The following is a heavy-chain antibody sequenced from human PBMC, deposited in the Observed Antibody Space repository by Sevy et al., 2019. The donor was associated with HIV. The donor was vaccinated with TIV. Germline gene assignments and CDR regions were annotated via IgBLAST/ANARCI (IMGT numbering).Heavy chain of an antibody. CDR2: IYPGDSDT. CDR3: ARTMPTQEYDSSGYSDGFDY. Sequence: GESLKISCKGSGYSFTSYWIGWVRQMPGKGLEWMGIIYPGDSDTRYSPSFQGQVTISADKSISTAYLQWSSLKASDTAMYYCARTMPTQEYDSSGYSDGFDYWGQGTLVTVSS. J-gene: IGHJ4*02. V-gene: IGHV5-51*01. CDR1: GYSFTSYW. D-gene: IGHD3-22*01.